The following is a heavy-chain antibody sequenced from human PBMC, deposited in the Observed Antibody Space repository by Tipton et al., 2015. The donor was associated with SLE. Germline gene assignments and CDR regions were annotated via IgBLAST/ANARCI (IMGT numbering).Heavy chain of an antibody. D-gene: IGHD1-1*01. CDR3: ARRLGTNLPFGGYGTDV. V-gene: IGHV4-4*02. CDR1: GGSIRSSNW. Sequence: TLSLTCSVSGGSIRSSNWWSWVRQPPGKGLEWIGEISHGGTTNYNPSFKSRVTISLDTSKNQFSLKLISVSALDTAVYYCARRLGTNLPFGGYGTDVWGQGTSVTVSS. J-gene: IGHJ6*02. CDR2: ISHGGTT.